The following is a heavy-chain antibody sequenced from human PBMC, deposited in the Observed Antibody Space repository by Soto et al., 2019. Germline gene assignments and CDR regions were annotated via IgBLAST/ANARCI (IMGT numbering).Heavy chain of an antibody. J-gene: IGHJ4*02. D-gene: IGHD1-20*01. CDR2: VFYTVFT. CDR1: GGSISGSYSD. Sequence: WETLSLTCAVSGGSISGSYSDCGWLRQSPGKGAGWIGSVFYTVFTSYNPSLESRVSVSVDTSKNQLSLKVSGVSAADTAVYYCATSQKGYNWNYFDHWGQGALVTSPQ. V-gene: IGHV4-39*01. CDR3: ATSQKGYNWNYFDH.